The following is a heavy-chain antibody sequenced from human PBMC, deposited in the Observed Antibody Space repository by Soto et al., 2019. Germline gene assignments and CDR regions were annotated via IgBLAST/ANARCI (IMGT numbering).Heavy chain of an antibody. V-gene: IGHV3-23*01. CDR1: GFTFSSYA. D-gene: IGHD6-13*01. J-gene: IGHJ4*02. Sequence: PGGSLRLSCAASGFTFSSYAMSWVRQAPGKGLEWVSGISGSGGSTYYADSVKGRFTISRDNSKNTLYLQMNCLRAEDTAVYYCAKVEAAAGSKYWGQGTRVTVSS. CDR3: AKVEAAAGSKY. CDR2: ISGSGGST.